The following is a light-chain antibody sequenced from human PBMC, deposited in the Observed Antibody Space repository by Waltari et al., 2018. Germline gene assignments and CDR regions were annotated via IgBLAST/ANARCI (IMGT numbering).Light chain of an antibody. CDR2: SGS. CDR1: RSNIGINP. V-gene: IGLV1-44*01. J-gene: IGLJ1*01. CDR3: AAWDDSLYGCF. Sequence: QSVLTQPPSASGTPGQRVSISCSGSRSNIGINPVSWYQSLPGTAPKLLIHSGSQRPSGVPARFSGSKAGASASLAISGLQFEDEADYYCAAWDDSLYGCFFGTGTRVTVL.